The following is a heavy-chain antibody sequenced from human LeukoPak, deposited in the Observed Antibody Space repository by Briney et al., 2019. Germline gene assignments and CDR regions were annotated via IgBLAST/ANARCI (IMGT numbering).Heavy chain of an antibody. J-gene: IGHJ4*02. Sequence: ASVKVSCKASGYTFTCYYMHWVRQAPGQGLEWMGWINPNSGGTNYAQKFQGRVTMTRDTSISTAYMELSRLRSDDTAVYYCAREPPFSSGWYDYWGQGTLVTVSS. CDR1: GYTFTCYY. CDR3: AREPPFSSGWYDY. V-gene: IGHV1-2*02. D-gene: IGHD6-19*01. CDR2: INPNSGGT.